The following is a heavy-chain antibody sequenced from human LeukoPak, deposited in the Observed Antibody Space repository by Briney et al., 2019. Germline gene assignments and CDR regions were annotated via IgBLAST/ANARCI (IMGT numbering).Heavy chain of an antibody. CDR3: ARGAPRGERLGWFDP. J-gene: IGHJ5*02. CDR1: GGSISSYY. Sequence: SETLSLTCTVSGGSISSYYWSWIRQPPGKGLEWIGYIYYSGSTNYNPSLKSRVTISVDTSQNQFSLKLSSVTAADTAVYYCARGAPRGERLGWFDPWGQGTLVTVSS. CDR2: IYYSGST. D-gene: IGHD1-26*01. V-gene: IGHV4-59*08.